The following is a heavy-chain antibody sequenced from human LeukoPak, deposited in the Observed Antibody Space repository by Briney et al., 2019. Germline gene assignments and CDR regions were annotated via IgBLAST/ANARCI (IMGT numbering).Heavy chain of an antibody. CDR1: GGSISSGDYY. CDR3: ARVVMYSYALDY. CDR2: IYYSGST. Sequence: SETLSLTCTVSGGSISSGDYYWSWIRQPPGKGLEWIGYIYYSGSTYYNPSLKSRVTISVDTSKNQFSLKLSSVTAADTAVYYCARVVMYSYALDYWGQGTLFTVSS. V-gene: IGHV4-30-4*08. D-gene: IGHD5-18*01. J-gene: IGHJ4*02.